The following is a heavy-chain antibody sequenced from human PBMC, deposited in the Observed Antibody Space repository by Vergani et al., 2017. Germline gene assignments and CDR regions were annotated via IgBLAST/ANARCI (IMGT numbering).Heavy chain of an antibody. CDR3: ARDTRGPGGADY. CDR1: GFTFSTYA. J-gene: IGHJ4*02. D-gene: IGHD3-10*01. V-gene: IGHV3-21*02. CDR2: ISTSSSYI. Sequence: EVQLVESGGGLVKPGGSLRLSCAASGFTFSTYAMNWVRQAPGKGLEWVSSISTSSSYIYYADSVKGRFTISRDNAKNSLYLQMNNLRAEDTAVYYCARDTRGPGGADYWGQGTLVTVSS.